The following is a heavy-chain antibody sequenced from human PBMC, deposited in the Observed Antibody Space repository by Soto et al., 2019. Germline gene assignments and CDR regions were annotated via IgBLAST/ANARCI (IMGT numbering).Heavy chain of an antibody. Sequence: QMQLVQSGGGLVKPGGSLTLSCKASGITFSDYYMIWVRQTPGKGLEWLSYISDSGSTIYYADSVRARFTIFRENAANSVYLQLDGLTDGDTAFYYCARGGSGWTRGGWLGPWGQGSLVTVSS. CDR2: ISDSGSTI. J-gene: IGHJ5*02. CDR1: GITFSDYY. CDR3: ARGGSGWTRGGWLGP. V-gene: IGHV3-11*01. D-gene: IGHD6-25*01.